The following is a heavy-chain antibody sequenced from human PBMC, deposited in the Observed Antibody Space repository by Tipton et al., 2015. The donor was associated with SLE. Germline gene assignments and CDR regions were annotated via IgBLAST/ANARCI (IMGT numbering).Heavy chain of an antibody. D-gene: IGHD4-17*01. J-gene: IGHJ2*01. CDR1: GFIFSSDD. CDR3: ARDRPDYGASYWYFDL. CDR2: ISDSGDTT. V-gene: IGHV3-48*03. Sequence: SLRLSCAASGFIFSSDDMNWVRQAPGEGLEWVSYISDSGDTTLYADSVKGRFTISRDNANNSLYLQMNSLRAEDTAVYYCARDRPDYGASYWYFDLWGRGTLVTVSS.